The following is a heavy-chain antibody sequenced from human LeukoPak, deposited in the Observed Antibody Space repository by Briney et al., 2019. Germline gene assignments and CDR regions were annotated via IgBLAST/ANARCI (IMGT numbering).Heavy chain of an antibody. J-gene: IGHJ4*02. CDR1: GYNFNDYY. CDR2: IHPDGGST. D-gene: IGHD4-11*01. Sequence: ASVKVSCKASGYNFNDYYIYWVRQAPGHGLESMGYIHPDGGSTNYAQKFQGRVTMTSDMSTNTVYMELRSLRSEDAAMYYCARAFNSIQPLDYWGQGTLVTVSS. V-gene: IGHV1-46*02. CDR3: ARAFNSIQPLDY.